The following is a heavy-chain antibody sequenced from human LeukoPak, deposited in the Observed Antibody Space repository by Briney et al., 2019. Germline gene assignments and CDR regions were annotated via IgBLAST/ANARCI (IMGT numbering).Heavy chain of an antibody. CDR1: GYIFTNHF. V-gene: IGHV1-2*02. D-gene: IGHD1-26*01. CDR3: ARGRYRYSYDY. J-gene: IGHJ4*02. Sequence: VASVKVSCNASGYIFTNHFFHWVRQAPGQGLEWMGWIRPTDGATKVAQKFQGRVTLTRDTSISTVYMEMSGLRFDDTAMYYCARGRYRYSYDYWGQGTLVTVSS. CDR2: IRPTDGAT.